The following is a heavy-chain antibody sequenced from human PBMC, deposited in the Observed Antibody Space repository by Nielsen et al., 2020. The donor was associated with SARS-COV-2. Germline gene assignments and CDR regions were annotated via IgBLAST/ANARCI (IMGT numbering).Heavy chain of an antibody. D-gene: IGHD3-22*01. V-gene: IGHV3-23*01. CDR1: GFTFNDYA. Sequence: GESLKISCAASGFTFNDYAMSWVRQAPGKGLEWVSTISGRGGSTYCADSVKGRFTISRDNSKNTLSLQMNSLSAEDTAVYYCAKGNAMIVVGMTFDYWGQGTLVTVSS. CDR2: ISGRGGST. CDR3: AKGNAMIVVGMTFDY. J-gene: IGHJ4*02.